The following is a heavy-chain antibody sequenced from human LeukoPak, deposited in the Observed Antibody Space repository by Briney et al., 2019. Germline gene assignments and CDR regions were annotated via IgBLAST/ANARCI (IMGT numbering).Heavy chain of an antibody. D-gene: IGHD3-3*01. J-gene: IGHJ3*02. CDR2: IYTSGST. V-gene: IGHV4-61*02. CDR1: GGSISSGSYY. CDR3: ARHDRITIFGVVIPGAFDI. Sequence: SQTLSLTCTVSGGSISSGSYYWSWIRQPAGKGLEWIGRIYTSGSTNYNPSLKSRVTISVDTSKNQFSLKLSSVTAADTAVYYCARHDRITIFGVVIPGAFDIWGQGTMVTVSS.